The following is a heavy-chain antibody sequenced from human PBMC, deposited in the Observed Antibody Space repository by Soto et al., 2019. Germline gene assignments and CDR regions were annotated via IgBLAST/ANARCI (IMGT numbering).Heavy chain of an antibody. V-gene: IGHV3-66*04. CDR1: GFTVSSNY. CDR2: IYSGGST. Sequence: GGSLRLSCAASGFTVSSNYMSWVRQAPGKGLEWVSVIYSGGSTYCADSVKGRFTISRDNSKNTLYLQMNSLRAEDTAVYYCASQKFYCSSTSCPSADAFDIWGQGTMVTVSS. CDR3: ASQKFYCSSTSCPSADAFDI. J-gene: IGHJ3*02. D-gene: IGHD2-2*01.